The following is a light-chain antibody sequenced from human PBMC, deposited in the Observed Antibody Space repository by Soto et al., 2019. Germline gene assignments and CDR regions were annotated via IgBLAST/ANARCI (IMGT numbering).Light chain of an antibody. V-gene: IGKV1-5*03. CDR2: KAS. J-gene: IGKJ1*01. CDR3: QQYNDNWT. CDR1: QSISSW. Sequence: DIQMTQSPSTLSASVGDRVTITCRASQSISSWLAWYQQKTGTAPNLLIYKASTLQSEVPSRISGSGSWTEFTFTISSLQPDDSATYYCQQYNDNWTFGQGTKV.